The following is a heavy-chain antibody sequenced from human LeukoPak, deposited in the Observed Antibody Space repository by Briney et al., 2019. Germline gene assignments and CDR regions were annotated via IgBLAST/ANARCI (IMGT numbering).Heavy chain of an antibody. CDR3: AKPDGLESGTSNYAFHI. D-gene: IGHD1-26*01. CDR2: INGSGVYT. Sequence: GGSLRLSCAASRFIFSKYAMSWVRQAPGKGLEWVSGINGSGVYTYYAYSVKGRFPVCRDNSRSTLYLKINTLRAEDTAVYYRAKPDGLESGTSNYAFHIWGQGTMVTVSS. V-gene: IGHV3-23*01. J-gene: IGHJ3*02. CDR1: RFIFSKYA.